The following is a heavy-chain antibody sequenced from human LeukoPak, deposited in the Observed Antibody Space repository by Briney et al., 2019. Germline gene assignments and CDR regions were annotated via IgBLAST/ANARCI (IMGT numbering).Heavy chain of an antibody. CDR2: ISDSSAGDST. CDR3: TKVSTTGVGGRGYFDQ. Sequence: GGSLRLSCAASGFTFTSYAMSWVRQTPGKGLEWVSFISDSSAGDSTYYADSVRGQFTISRDSSKSTLYLQMNSLRAEDTAVYYCTKVSTTGVGGRGYFDQWGQGTQVTVSS. J-gene: IGHJ4*02. CDR1: GFTFTSYA. D-gene: IGHD1-1*01. V-gene: IGHV3-23*01.